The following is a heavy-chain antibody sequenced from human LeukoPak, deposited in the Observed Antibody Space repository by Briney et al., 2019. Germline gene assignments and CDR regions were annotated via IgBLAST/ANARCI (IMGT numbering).Heavy chain of an antibody. D-gene: IGHD2-2*01. CDR3: ARQTGYCSSTSCYHWFDP. CDR2: INHSGST. CDR1: GGSFSGYY. V-gene: IGHV4-34*01. Sequence: SEILSLTCAVYGGSFSGYYWSWIRQPPGKGLEWIGEINHSGSTNYNPSLKSRVTISVDTSKNQFSLKLSSVAAADTAVYYCARQTGYCSSTSCYHWFDPWGQGTLVTVSS. J-gene: IGHJ5*02.